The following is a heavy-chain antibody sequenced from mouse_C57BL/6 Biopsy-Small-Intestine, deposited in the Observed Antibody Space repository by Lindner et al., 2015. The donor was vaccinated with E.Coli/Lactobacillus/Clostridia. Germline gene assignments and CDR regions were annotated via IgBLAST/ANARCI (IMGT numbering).Heavy chain of an antibody. CDR2: ISSGGSYT. D-gene: IGHD4-1*01. Sequence: MQLQESGGDLVKPGGSLKLSCAASGFTFSSYGMSWVRQTPDKRLEWVATISSGGSYTYYPDSVKGRFTISRDNAKNTLYLQMSSLKSEDTAMYYCASLGRYFDYWGQGTTLTVSS. V-gene: IGHV5-6*01. CDR3: ASLGRYFDY. CDR1: GFTFSSYG. J-gene: IGHJ2*01.